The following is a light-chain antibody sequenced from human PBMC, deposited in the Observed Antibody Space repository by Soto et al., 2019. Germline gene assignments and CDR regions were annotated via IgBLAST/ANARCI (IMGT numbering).Light chain of an antibody. CDR3: QQYETFSGT. V-gene: IGKV1-5*01. CDR1: QSASGW. Sequence: DIQMTQSPSTLAASVGENVTVTCRVSQSASGWLAWYQQKPGEAPKLLIYDACSLPRGVPSRFSGSGSGTKFTLTIASLQPDDFATYYCQQYETFSGTFGPGTKV. CDR2: DAC. J-gene: IGKJ1*01.